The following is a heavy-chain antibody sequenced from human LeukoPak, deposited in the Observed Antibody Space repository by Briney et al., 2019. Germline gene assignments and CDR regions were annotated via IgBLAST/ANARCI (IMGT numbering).Heavy chain of an antibody. CDR3: AKDFTDARGGY. CDR1: GFTFSSYA. D-gene: IGHD2-8*01. Sequence: GGSLRLSCAASGFTFSSYAMSWVRQAPGKGLEWVSAISGSGGSTYYADSVKSRFTISRDNSKNTLYLQMNSLRAEDTAVYYCAKDFTDARGGYWGQGTLVTVSS. V-gene: IGHV3-23*01. CDR2: ISGSGGST. J-gene: IGHJ4*02.